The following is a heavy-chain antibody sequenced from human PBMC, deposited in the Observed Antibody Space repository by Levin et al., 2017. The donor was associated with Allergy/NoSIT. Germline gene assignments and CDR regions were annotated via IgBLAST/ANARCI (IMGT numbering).Heavy chain of an antibody. J-gene: IGHJ6*02. CDR1: GFTLSSYW. V-gene: IGHV3-74*01. CDR3: ARDKAYAMDV. Sequence: GESLKISCAASGFTLSSYWMYWVRQAPGKGLVWVSRINKDGSGTNYADSVKGRFIISRDNAKNTLYLQMNSLRAEDTAVYYCARDKAYAMDVWGQGTTVTVSS. CDR2: INKDGSGT.